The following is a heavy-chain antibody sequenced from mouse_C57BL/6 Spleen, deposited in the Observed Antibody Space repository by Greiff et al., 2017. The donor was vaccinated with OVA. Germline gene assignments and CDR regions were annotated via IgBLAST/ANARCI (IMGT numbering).Heavy chain of an antibody. D-gene: IGHD1-1*01. J-gene: IGHJ2*01. V-gene: IGHV1-15*01. CDR1: GNTFPDFE. Sequence: VQLQESGAELVRPGASVTLSCKPSGNTFPDFEFPWGNQTLVHGLEWIGAIDPETGGTAYNQKFKGKAILTADKSSSTAYMELRSLTSEDSAVYYCTRRDGGFDYWGQGTTLTVSS. CDR2: IDPETGGT. CDR3: TRRDGGFDY.